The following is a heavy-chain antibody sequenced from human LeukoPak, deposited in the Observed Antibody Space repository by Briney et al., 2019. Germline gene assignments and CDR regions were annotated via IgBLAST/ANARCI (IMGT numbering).Heavy chain of an antibody. CDR1: GFKFSVYT. CDR2: ITGTGSQLDDV. J-gene: IGHJ3*01. CDR3: ARETGFADAFDF. V-gene: IGHV3-21*03. Sequence: PGGSLRLACAASGFKFSVYTMNWVSQAPGAGLQWVSRITGTGSQLDDVEYADSVRGRFTISRDNGKDSLFLEMRGLRVEGTGIYFCARETGFADAFDFWGRGTLVTVSS.